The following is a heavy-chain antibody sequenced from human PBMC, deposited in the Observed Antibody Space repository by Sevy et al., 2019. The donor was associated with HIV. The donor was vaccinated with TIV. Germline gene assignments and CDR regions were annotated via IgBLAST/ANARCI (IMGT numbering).Heavy chain of an antibody. CDR3: ATPEPPCSGGTCYDFDY. V-gene: IGHV1-2*02. Sequence: GASVKVSCKTSGHTFNAYYTHWVRQAPGQGLEWMAWINPNNGDTNYAQKFQGRVTITSDTSISTTYMELSRLTSDDTGIYYGATPEPPCSGGTCYDFDYWGQGTLVTVSS. CDR2: INPNNGDT. J-gene: IGHJ4*02. CDR1: GHTFNAYY. D-gene: IGHD2-15*01.